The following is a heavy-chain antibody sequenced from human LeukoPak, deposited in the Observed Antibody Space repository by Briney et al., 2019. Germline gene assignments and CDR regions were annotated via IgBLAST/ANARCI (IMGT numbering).Heavy chain of an antibody. V-gene: IGHV4-59*08. J-gene: IGHJ5*02. CDR2: IYYSGST. CDR1: GGSISSYY. CDR3: ARHGPSIAVAGSNWFDP. Sequence: SETLSLTSTVSGGSISSYYWSWIRQPPGKGLEWIGYIYYSGSTNYNPSLKSRVTISVDTSKNQFSLKLSSVTAADTAVYYCARHGPSIAVAGSNWFDPWGQGTLVTVSS. D-gene: IGHD6-19*01.